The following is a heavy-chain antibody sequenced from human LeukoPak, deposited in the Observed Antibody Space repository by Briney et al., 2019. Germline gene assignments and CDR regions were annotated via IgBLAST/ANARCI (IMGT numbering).Heavy chain of an antibody. D-gene: IGHD5-12*01. V-gene: IGHV4-4*07. CDR2: IYTSGST. CDR3: ARVHGGYGSYYYYYYMDV. J-gene: IGHJ6*03. Sequence: SETLSLTCTLSGGSISSYYWSWIRQPAGKGLEWIGRIYTSGSTNYNPSLKSRVTMSVDTSKNQFSLKLSSVTAADTAVYYCARVHGGYGSYYYYYYMDVWGKGTTVTVSS. CDR1: GGSISSYY.